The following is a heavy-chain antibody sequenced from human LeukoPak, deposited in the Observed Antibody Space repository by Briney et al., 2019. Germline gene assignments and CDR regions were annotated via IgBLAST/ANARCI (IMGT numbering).Heavy chain of an antibody. J-gene: IGHJ6*02. CDR1: GFNVSSNY. V-gene: IGHV3-66*01. CDR3: ARARVKGYGMDV. D-gene: IGHD3-3*01. CDR2: IYSGGST. Sequence: GGSLRLSCAASGFNVSSNYMSWVRQAPGKGLEWVSVIYSGGSTYYADSVKGRFTISRDNSKNTLYLQMNSLRAEDTAVYYCARARVKGYGMDVWGQGTTVTVSS.